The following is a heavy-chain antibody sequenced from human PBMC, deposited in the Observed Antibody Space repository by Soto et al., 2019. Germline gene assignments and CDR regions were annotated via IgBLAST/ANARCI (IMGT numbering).Heavy chain of an antibody. CDR1: GFTFSSYA. D-gene: IGHD1-1*01. Sequence: LGGSLRLSCAASGFTFSSYAMSWVRQAPGKGLEWVSAISGSGGSTYYADSVKGRFTISRDNSKNTLYLQMNSLRAEDTAVYYCCAYNWNDGGDDYWGQGTLVTVSS. CDR2: ISGSGGST. V-gene: IGHV3-23*01. CDR3: CAYNWNDGGDDY. J-gene: IGHJ4*02.